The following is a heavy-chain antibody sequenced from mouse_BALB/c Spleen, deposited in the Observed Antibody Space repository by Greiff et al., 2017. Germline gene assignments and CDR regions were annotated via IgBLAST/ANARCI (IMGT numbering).Heavy chain of an antibody. CDR3: ARGGSVPLDY. CDR2: ISSGGST. J-gene: IGHJ2*01. V-gene: IGHV5-6-5*01. D-gene: IGHD1-1*01. CDR1: GFTFSSYA. Sequence: EVHLVESGGGLVKPGGSLKLSCAASGFTFSSYAMSWVRQTPEKRLEWVASISSGGSTYYPDSVKGRFTISRDNARNILYLQMSSLRSEDTAMYYCARGGSVPLDYWGQGTTLTVSS.